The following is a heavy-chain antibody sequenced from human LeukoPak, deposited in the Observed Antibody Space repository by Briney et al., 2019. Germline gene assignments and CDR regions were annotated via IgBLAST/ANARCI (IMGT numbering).Heavy chain of an antibody. D-gene: IGHD5-12*01. CDR3: AKVPNSGSHSYFDY. CDR1: GFTFSQYA. CDR2: ISGSGGNT. V-gene: IGHV3-23*01. J-gene: IGHJ4*02. Sequence: WGSLRLSCAASGFTFSQYAMSWVRQAPRKGLEWVSAISGSGGNTYYPDSVKGRFTISRDNSKNTLYLQMNSLRAEDTAVYYCAKVPNSGSHSYFDYWGQGTLVTVSS.